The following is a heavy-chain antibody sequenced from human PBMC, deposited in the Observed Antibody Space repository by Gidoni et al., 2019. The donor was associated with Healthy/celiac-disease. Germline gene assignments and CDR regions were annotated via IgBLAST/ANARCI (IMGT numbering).Heavy chain of an antibody. V-gene: IGHV4-30-4*01. D-gene: IGHD4-17*01. J-gene: IGHJ5*02. Sequence: QVQLQESGPGLVKPSQTLSLTCTVTGGSTSSGDSYWSWIRQPPGKALAWVGYISYSGSTYYNPSLKSRVTISVDTSKSQFSLKLSSVTAADTAVYYCARGGGYGDYSGWFDPWGQGTLATVSS. CDR1: GGSTSSGDSY. CDR2: ISYSGST. CDR3: ARGGGYGDYSGWFDP.